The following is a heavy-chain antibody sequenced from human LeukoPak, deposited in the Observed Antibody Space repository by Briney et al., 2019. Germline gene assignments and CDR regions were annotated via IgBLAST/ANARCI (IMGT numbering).Heavy chain of an antibody. J-gene: IGHJ4*02. D-gene: IGHD7-27*01. CDR1: GYSISSGYY. CDR2: IYHSGST. Sequence: SETLSLTCTVSGYSISSGYYWGWIRQPPGKGLEWIGSIYHSGSTYYNPSLKSRVTISVDTSKNQFSLKLSSVTAADTAVYYCSALTGDLLGYWGQGTLVTVSS. CDR3: SALTGDLLGY. V-gene: IGHV4-38-2*02.